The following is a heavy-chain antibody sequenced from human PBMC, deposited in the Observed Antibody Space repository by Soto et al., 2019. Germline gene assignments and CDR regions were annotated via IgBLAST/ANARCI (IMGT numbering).Heavy chain of an antibody. CDR1: GFTFSSYG. Sequence: LAGGSLRLSCAASGFTFSSYGMHWVRQAPGKGLEWVAVISYDGSNKYYADSVKGRFTISRDNSKNTLYLQMNSLRAEDTAVYYCAKAVDTAMVDYFDDWGQGTLVIVSS. CDR3: AKAVDTAMVDYFDD. J-gene: IGHJ4*02. V-gene: IGHV3-30*18. D-gene: IGHD5-18*01. CDR2: ISYDGSNK.